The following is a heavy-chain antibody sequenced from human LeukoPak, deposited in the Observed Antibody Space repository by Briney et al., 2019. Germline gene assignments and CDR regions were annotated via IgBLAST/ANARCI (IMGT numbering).Heavy chain of an antibody. V-gene: IGHV3-23*01. D-gene: IGHD2-15*01. CDR2: ITGSGGRT. CDR3: ARGGPIYCSGDSCYPGDY. J-gene: IGHJ4*02. Sequence: PGGSLRLSCAASGFTFSSYAMSWVRQAPGKGLEWVSGITGSGGRTYYADSVKGRFTISRDNSKNTLYLQMNSLRAEDTAVYYCARGGPIYCSGDSCYPGDYWGQGTPVTVSS. CDR1: GFTFSSYA.